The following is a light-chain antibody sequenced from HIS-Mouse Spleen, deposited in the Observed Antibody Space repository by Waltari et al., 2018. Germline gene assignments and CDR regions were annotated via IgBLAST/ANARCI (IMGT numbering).Light chain of an antibody. V-gene: IGLV3-10*01. CDR1: ALPKKY. CDR2: EDS. Sequence: SYELTQPPSVSVSPGQTARITCPGDALPKKYAYWYQQKSGQAPVLVIYEDSKRPSGIPERFSGSSSGKMATLTISRAQVEDEADYYCYSTDSSGNHRVFGGGTKLTVL. J-gene: IGLJ2*01. CDR3: YSTDSSGNHRV.